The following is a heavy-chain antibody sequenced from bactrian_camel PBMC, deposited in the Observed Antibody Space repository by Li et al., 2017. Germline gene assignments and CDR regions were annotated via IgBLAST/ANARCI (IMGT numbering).Heavy chain of an antibody. CDR1: GFTFSNHA. CDR2: INGGGGND. J-gene: IGHJ4*01. D-gene: IGHD1*01. Sequence: VQLVESGGGLVQPGGSLRLSCAASGFTFSNHAMNWVRQAPGKGLEWVSVINGGGGNDYYSDSVKGRFTISRDNAKNTVDLQMNSLKPDDTAVYYCAATGQMLSVAGCRTQGTQVTVS. V-gene: IGHV3S40*01.